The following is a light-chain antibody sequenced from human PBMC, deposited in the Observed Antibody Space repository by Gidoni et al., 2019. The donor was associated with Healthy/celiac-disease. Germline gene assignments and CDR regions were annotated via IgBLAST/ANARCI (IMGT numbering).Light chain of an antibody. J-gene: IGKJ1*01. V-gene: IGKV3-11*01. CDR1: QSVSSY. Sequence: VLTQSPATLSLSPGERATLSCRASQSVSSYLAWYQQKPGQAPRLLIYDASNRATGIPARFSGSGSGTDFTLTISSLEPEDFAVYYCQQRSNWPPTFGQGTKVEIK. CDR2: DAS. CDR3: QQRSNWPPT.